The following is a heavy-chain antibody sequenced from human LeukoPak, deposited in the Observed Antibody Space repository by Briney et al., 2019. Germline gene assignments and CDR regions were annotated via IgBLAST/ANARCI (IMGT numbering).Heavy chain of an antibody. Sequence: ASVKVSCKASGYTFTSYSISWVRQAPGQGLGWMGWISAYNGNTIYAQKVKGRVTMTTDTSTSTAYMELRSLKSDDTAVYYCARASYCSGGSCYSDYWGQGTLVTVSS. V-gene: IGHV1-18*01. CDR1: GYTFTSYS. CDR3: ARASYCSGGSCYSDY. D-gene: IGHD2-15*01. CDR2: ISAYNGNT. J-gene: IGHJ4*02.